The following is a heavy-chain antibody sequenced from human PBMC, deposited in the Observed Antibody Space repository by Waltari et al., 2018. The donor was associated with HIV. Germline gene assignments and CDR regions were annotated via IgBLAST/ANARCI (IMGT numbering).Heavy chain of an antibody. Sequence: QLQLQESGPGLVKPSETLSLTCTVSGGSISSSSYYWGWIRQPPGKGLEWIGSIYYSGSTYYNPSLKSRVTISVDTSKNQFALKLSAVTAADTAVYYCASDERQGYYYYGMDVWGQGTTVTVSS. D-gene: IGHD1-1*01. CDR2: IYYSGST. J-gene: IGHJ6*02. CDR1: GGSISSSSYY. V-gene: IGHV4-39*07. CDR3: ASDERQGYYYYGMDV.